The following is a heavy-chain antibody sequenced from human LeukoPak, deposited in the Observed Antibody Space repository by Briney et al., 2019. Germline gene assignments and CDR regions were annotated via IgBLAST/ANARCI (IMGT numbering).Heavy chain of an antibody. CDR2: IYPGDSET. CDR3: ATTSRYFDH. Sequence: GESLKISCKGSGYSFTTYWIGWVRQMPGKGLEWMGIIYPGDSETRYSPSFQGQVTISADKSINTAYLQWSSLKASDTAIYYCATTSRYFDHWGQGTLVTVSS. J-gene: IGHJ4*02. V-gene: IGHV5-51*01. CDR1: GYSFTTYW.